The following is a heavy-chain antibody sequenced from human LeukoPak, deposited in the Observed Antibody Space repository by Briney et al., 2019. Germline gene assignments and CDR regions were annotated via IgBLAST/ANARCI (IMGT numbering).Heavy chain of an antibody. CDR3: AKGYYDYVWGSYYFDY. J-gene: IGHJ4*02. CDR1: GSTFSSYA. D-gene: IGHD3-16*01. Sequence: GGSLRLSCAASGSTFSSYAMSWVRQAPGKGLEWVSAISGSGGSTYCADSVKGRFTISRDNSRDTLYLQMNSLRAEDTAVYYCAKGYYDYVWGSYYFDYWGQGTLVTVSS. CDR2: ISGSGGST. V-gene: IGHV3-23*01.